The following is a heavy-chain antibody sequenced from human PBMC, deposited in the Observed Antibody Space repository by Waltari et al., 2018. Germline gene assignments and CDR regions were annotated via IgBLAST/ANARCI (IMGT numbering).Heavy chain of an antibody. D-gene: IGHD6-19*01. V-gene: IGHV4-39*01. CDR1: GGSISSSSNYY. J-gene: IGHJ4*02. CDR3: ARRAWGSGWSY. CDR2: IYYNGST. Sequence: QLQLQESGPGLVKPSETLSLTCTVSGGSISSSSNYYWGWIRQPPGKGLEGMGSIYYNGSTYYNPSLTSRVTISVDTSKNQFSLKLSSVTAADTVVYYCARRAWGSGWSYWGQETLVAVSS.